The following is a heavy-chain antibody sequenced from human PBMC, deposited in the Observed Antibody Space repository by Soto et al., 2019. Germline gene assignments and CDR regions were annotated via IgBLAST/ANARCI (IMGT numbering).Heavy chain of an antibody. CDR1: GFTFSTYG. V-gene: IGHV3-30*03. Sequence: QVQLVESGGGEVQPGRSLTISCAASGFTFSTYGMHWVRQTPGKGLERVAVISYDGTNKFYSDSVKGRLTISRDNFKNPLTLQMNSLRADDTAVYSCATDLQSYVDYDYSGYGMDVWGLGTRVTVSA. CDR2: ISYDGTNK. CDR3: ATDLQSYVDYDYSGYGMDV. J-gene: IGHJ6*01. D-gene: IGHD3-9*01.